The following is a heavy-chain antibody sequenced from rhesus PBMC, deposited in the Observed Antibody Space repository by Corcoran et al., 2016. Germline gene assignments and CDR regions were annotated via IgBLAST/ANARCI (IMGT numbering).Heavy chain of an antibody. J-gene: IGHJ4*01. CDR2: SKLDRGST. CDR3: ARCGAIAAGPDY. Sequence: QVQLQESGPGLVKPSETLSFTCAVSGSSISRCYYWGRSRQPPGEGREYIGYSKLDRGSTYDTPAFERRVTISKDTAKNLFYRNVSSVCAADTDVYYGARCGAIAAGPDYWGQGVLVTVSS. V-gene: IGHV4-99*01. D-gene: IGHD6-13*01. CDR1: GSSISRCYY.